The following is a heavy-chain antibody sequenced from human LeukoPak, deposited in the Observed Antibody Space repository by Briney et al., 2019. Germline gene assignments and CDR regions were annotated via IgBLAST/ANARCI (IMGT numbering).Heavy chain of an antibody. D-gene: IGHD2-2*01. Sequence: ASVNVSCKASGYTFTGYYMHWVRQAPGQGLEWMGWINPNSGGTNYAQKFQGRVTMTRDTSISTAYMELSRLRSDDTAVYYCARVQANVVVPAAYYGGNAGFDYWGQGTLVTVSS. J-gene: IGHJ4*02. CDR1: GYTFTGYY. V-gene: IGHV1-2*02. CDR2: INPNSGGT. CDR3: ARVQANVVVPAAYYGGNAGFDY.